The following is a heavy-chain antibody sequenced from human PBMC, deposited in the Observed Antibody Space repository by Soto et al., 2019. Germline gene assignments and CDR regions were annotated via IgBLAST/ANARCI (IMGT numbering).Heavy chain of an antibody. CDR3: ARFYGSGSYGGFNWFDP. D-gene: IGHD3-10*01. J-gene: IGHJ5*02. CDR2: IYYSGST. V-gene: IGHV4-59*01. Sequence: TSETLSLTCTVSGGSISSYYWSWIRQPPGKGLEWIGYIYYSGSTNYNPSLKSRVTISVDTSKNQFSLKLSSVTAADTAVYYCARFYGSGSYGGFNWFDPWGQGTLVTVSS. CDR1: GGSISSYY.